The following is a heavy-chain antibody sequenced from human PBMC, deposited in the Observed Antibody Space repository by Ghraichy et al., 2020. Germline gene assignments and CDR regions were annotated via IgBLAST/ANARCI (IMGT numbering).Heavy chain of an antibody. CDR3: AKVAELRVDYYMDV. CDR1: GFTFSSYA. CDR2: ISDSGGST. Sequence: GESLNISCAASGFTFSSYAMSWVRQAPGKGLEWVSGISDSGGSTYYADSVKGRFTISRDNSKNTLYLQMNTLRAEDTAVYYCAKVAELRVDYYMDVWGKGTTVTVSS. V-gene: IGHV3-23*01. D-gene: IGHD1-7*01. J-gene: IGHJ6*03.